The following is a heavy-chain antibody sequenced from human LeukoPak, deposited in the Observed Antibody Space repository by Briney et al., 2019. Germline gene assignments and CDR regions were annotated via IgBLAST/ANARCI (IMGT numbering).Heavy chain of an antibody. V-gene: IGHV1-58*01. Sequence: SVKVSCRASGFTFTSSAVQWVRQARGQRLEWIGWIVVGSGNTNYAQKFQERVTITRDMSTSTAYMELSSLRSEDTAVYYCAAMGQQNYFDYWGQGTLVTVSS. CDR3: AAMGQQNYFDY. J-gene: IGHJ4*02. CDR1: GFTFTSSA. D-gene: IGHD6-13*01. CDR2: IVVGSGNT.